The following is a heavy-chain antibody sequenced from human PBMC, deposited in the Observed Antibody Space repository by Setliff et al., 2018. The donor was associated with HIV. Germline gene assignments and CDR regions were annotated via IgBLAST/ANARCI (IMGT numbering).Heavy chain of an antibody. CDR2: IYTSGST. CDR3: AREMATRFDAFDI. J-gene: IGHJ3*02. Sequence: KPSETLSLTCTVSGGSISSGSYYWSWIRQPAGKGLEWIGHIYTSGSTNCNPSLKNRVTISIDTSKNQVSLRLSSVTAADTAMYYCAREMATRFDAFDIWGQGTKVTVSS. CDR1: GGSISSGSYY. D-gene: IGHD5-12*01. V-gene: IGHV4-61*09.